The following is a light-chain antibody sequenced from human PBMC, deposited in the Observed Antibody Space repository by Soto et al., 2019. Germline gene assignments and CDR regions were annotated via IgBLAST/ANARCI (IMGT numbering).Light chain of an antibody. V-gene: IGKV3-11*01. CDR1: QSFRGL. CDR2: DAY. J-gene: IGKJ5*01. Sequence: EVVLTQSPVTLSLSPGERATISCRASQSFRGLLAGYQQPPGKAPRLLIYDAYNRDTGIPPRFSGIGSGTDFTLTISSLETEDAAVYYCQQRHMWPIAFGQGTRLEI. CDR3: QQRHMWPIA.